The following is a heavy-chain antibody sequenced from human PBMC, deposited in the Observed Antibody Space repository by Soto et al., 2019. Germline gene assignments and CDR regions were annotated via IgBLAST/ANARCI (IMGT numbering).Heavy chain of an antibody. V-gene: IGHV3-23*01. D-gene: IGHD3-10*01. CDR1: GFTFRDHA. CDR2: ITNSGSYT. CDR3: AKDVLDRGAES. J-gene: IGHJ5*02. Sequence: EVQLLESGGGLVQPGGSLRLSCEASGFTFRDHAMTWVRQAPGQGLEYVSSITNSGSYTFYADSVKGRFTISRDNSKNTLYLQMNILTAEDTALYSCAKDVLDRGAESWGQGTLVTVSS.